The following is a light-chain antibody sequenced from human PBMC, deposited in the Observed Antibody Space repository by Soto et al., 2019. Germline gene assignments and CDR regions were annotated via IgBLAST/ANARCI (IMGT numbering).Light chain of an antibody. V-gene: IGLV2-23*01. CDR2: EGS. Sequence: QSALTQPASVSGSPGQSITISCTGTTSDVGSYNLVSWYQRHPGKAPKLMIYEGSKRPSGVSNRCSGSKSGNTASLTISGRQADDEADYFCCSYAGSSTLAFGVGTKLTVL. CDR1: TSDVGSYNL. J-gene: IGLJ2*01. CDR3: CSYAGSSTLA.